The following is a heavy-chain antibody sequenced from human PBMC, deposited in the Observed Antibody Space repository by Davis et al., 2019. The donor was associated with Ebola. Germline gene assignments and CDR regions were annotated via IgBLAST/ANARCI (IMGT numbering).Heavy chain of an antibody. V-gene: IGHV3-23*01. CDR2: LSRTGGST. CDR3: ARKTHFDY. Sequence: GESLKISCAASGFTFSSYAMGWVRQAPGKGLEWVSILSRTGGSTYYADSVKGRFTISRDNSKNTLYLQMNSLRAEDTAVYYCARKTHFDYWGQGTLVTVSS. CDR1: GFTFSSYA. J-gene: IGHJ4*02.